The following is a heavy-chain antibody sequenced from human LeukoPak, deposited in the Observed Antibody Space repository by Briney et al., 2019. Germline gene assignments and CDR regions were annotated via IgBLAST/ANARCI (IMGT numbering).Heavy chain of an antibody. CDR1: GGSISSRSYY. V-gene: IGHV4-39*07. Sequence: PSETLSLTCTVSGGSISSRSYYWGWIRQPPGKGLEWIGSIYYSGSTYYNPSLKSRVTISVDTSKNQFSLKVSSVTAADTAVYYCARDVVGEIGMDVWGKGTTVTVSS. CDR3: ARDVVGEIGMDV. D-gene: IGHD2-21*01. J-gene: IGHJ6*03. CDR2: IYYSGST.